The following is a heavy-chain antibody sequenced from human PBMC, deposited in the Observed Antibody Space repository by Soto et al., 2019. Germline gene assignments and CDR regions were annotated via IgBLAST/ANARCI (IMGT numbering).Heavy chain of an antibody. Sequence: AASVKVSCKASGGTFSSYAISWVRHAPGQGLEWMGGIIPIFGTANYAQKFQGRVTITADESTSTAYMGLSSLRSEDTAVYYCARVGWFCSGGSCYGGYSYGNYFAYRGQGTLVTVSS. D-gene: IGHD2-15*01. CDR2: IIPIFGTA. CDR1: GGTFSSYA. CDR3: ARVGWFCSGGSCYGGYSYGNYFAY. V-gene: IGHV1-69*13. J-gene: IGHJ4*02.